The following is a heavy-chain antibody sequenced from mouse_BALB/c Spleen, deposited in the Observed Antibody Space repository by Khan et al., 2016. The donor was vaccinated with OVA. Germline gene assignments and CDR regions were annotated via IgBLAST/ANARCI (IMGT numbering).Heavy chain of an antibody. J-gene: IGHJ1*01. Sequence: VXLQQSGTELVKPGASVKLSCKTSGYTFTRYYMYWVKQRPGQGLEWIGEINPSNGGTNFNEKFKSKATLTVDKLSSTAYMQLSSLTSEDSAVYYCTRKDYYGSSHRYFDVWGGGTTVTVSS. D-gene: IGHD1-1*01. CDR1: GYTFTRYY. V-gene: IGHV1-53*01. CDR2: INPSNGGT. CDR3: TRKDYYGSSHRYFDV.